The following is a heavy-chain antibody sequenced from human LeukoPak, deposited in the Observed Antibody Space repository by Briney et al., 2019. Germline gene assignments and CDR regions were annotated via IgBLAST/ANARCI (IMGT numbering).Heavy chain of an antibody. CDR1: GYTFTSYG. V-gene: IGHV1-18*01. CDR3: ARVRGYYDSSCPRDY. J-gene: IGHJ4*02. Sequence: GASVNVSCKASGYTFTSYGISWVRQAPGQGLEWMGWISAYNGNTNYAQKLQGRVTMTTDTSTTTAYMELRSLRSDDTAVYYCARVRGYYDSSCPRDYWGQGTLVTVSS. CDR2: ISAYNGNT. D-gene: IGHD3-22*01.